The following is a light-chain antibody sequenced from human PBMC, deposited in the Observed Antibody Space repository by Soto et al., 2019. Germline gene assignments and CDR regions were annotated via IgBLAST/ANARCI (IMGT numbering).Light chain of an antibody. Sequence: SSLSASVGEKIIITCRASRDVGSDVSWYQQKPGQAPKLLIYAASNLYTGVPSRFSGSRSGTEFTLTISSLQPEDFASYYCLQDYGDSWTFGQGTKVDI. CDR1: RDVGSD. J-gene: IGKJ1*01. V-gene: IGKV1-6*01. CDR3: LQDYGDSWT. CDR2: AAS.